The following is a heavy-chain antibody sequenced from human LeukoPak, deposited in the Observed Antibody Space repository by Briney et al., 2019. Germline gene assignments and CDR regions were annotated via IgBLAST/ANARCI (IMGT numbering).Heavy chain of an antibody. CDR1: AFTFSSYA. J-gene: IGHJ6*02. Sequence: GGSMRLSCAASAFTFSSYAMSWVSQAPGQGLEWVSTLRDSGGATCYADSVKGRFTISRDNSKSTLYPQMNSLRAEDTAVYYCAKVPYSDYGSGRPPFMDAWGQGTTVAISS. CDR2: LRDSGGAT. V-gene: IGHV3-23*01. D-gene: IGHD3-10*01. CDR3: AKVPYSDYGSGRPPFMDA.